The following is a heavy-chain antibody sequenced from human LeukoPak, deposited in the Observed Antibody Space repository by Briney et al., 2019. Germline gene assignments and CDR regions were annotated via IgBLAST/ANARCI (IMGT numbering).Heavy chain of an antibody. CDR1: GFNFSSYA. V-gene: IGHV3-23*01. Sequence: GALRLSFATFGFNFSSYAKSWVRQAPGMGLGWGSTISGNGGATYYADSVKGRFTISRDNSKNTLYLQMNSLRAEDTAVYYCAKDPPSSGTTFDYWGQGTLVTVSS. CDR3: AKDPPSSGTTFDY. D-gene: IGHD2/OR15-2a*01. J-gene: IGHJ4*02. CDR2: ISGNGGAT.